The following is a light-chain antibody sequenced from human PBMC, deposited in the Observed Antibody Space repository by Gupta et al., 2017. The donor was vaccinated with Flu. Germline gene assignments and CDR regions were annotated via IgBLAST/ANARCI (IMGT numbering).Light chain of an antibody. CDR1: QSISSW. V-gene: IGKV1-5*03. J-gene: IGKJ5*01. CDR3: QQYNSYST. CDR2: KAS. Sequence: DIQMTQSPSTLSASVGDRVTITCRASQSISSWLAWYQQKPGKAPKLLIYKASSVESGVPSRLSGSGSWTEFTLTISSRQPDDFATYYCQQYNSYSTFDKGTRLEIK.